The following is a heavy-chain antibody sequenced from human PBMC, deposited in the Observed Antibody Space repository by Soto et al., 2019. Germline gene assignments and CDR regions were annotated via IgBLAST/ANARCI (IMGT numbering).Heavy chain of an antibody. V-gene: IGHV3-23*01. CDR3: AKDFALGYCTNGVCYTPYYLDY. CDR2: ISGSGGST. Sequence: EVQLLESGGGLVQPGGSLRLSCAASGFTFSSYAMSWVRQAPGKGLEWVSAISGSGGSTYYADSVKGRFTISRANSKDTLYLQMNSLRAEDTAVYYCAKDFALGYCTNGVCYTPYYLDYWGQGTLVAVSS. CDR1: GFTFSSYA. D-gene: IGHD2-8*01. J-gene: IGHJ4*02.